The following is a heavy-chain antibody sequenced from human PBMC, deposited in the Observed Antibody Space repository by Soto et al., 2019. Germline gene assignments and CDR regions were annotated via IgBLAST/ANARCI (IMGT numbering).Heavy chain of an antibody. CDR2: VYYSGGT. CDR1: GGDITALS. D-gene: IGHD4-17*01. J-gene: IGHJ6*02. Sequence: PSETLSPTFIISGGDITALSWSVLRQPPWHRLERSVYVYYSGGTNYSPSLKGRVTISADTTDNQVSLRVNSVTAADTAVYYCAREKTPVSPHYFYDGMDVWGQGTTVTVSS. CDR3: AREKTPVSPHYFYDGMDV. V-gene: IGHV4-59*11.